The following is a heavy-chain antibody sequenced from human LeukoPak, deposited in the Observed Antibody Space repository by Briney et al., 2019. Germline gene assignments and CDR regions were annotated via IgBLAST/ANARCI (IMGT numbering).Heavy chain of an antibody. CDR3: ARDGNLYDFWSGYPMPYNWFDP. Sequence: GGSLRLSCAASGFTFSSYSMNWVRQAPGKGLEWVSSISSSSRYIYYADSVKGRFTISRDNAKNSLYLQMNSLRAEDTAVYYCARDGNLYDFWSGYPMPYNWFDPWGQGTLVTVSS. J-gene: IGHJ5*02. CDR2: ISSSSRYI. D-gene: IGHD3-3*01. CDR1: GFTFSSYS. V-gene: IGHV3-21*01.